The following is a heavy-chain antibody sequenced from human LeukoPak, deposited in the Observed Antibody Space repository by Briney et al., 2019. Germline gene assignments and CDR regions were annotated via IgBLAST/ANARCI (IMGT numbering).Heavy chain of an antibody. J-gene: IGHJ4*02. V-gene: IGHV1-46*01. D-gene: IGHD3-22*01. CDR3: ARDPYDRSGYLDY. Sequence: ASVKVSCKASGYTFISYYIHWVRQAPGQGLEWMAIINPNGGRTTYAQKFQGRVTMTRDMSTSTVYMELSSLRSEDTAVYYCARDPYDRSGYLDYWGQGTLVTVSS. CDR2: INPNGGRT. CDR1: GYTFISYY.